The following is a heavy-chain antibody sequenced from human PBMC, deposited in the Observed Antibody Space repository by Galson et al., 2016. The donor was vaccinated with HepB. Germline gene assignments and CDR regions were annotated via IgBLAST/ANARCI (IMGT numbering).Heavy chain of an antibody. CDR2: THYSGTP. J-gene: IGHJ5*02. V-gene: IGHV4-4*02. Sequence: SETLSLTCAVSGAFISSGNWCSWVRQPPGKGLEWIGETHYSGTPNYNPSLKSRVTTSVDESKNQLSLKLSSVTAADTAVYYCARDPADPESRNWYDPWGQGTLVTVSS. D-gene: IGHD3-22*01. CDR1: GAFISSGNW. CDR3: ARDPADPESRNWYDP.